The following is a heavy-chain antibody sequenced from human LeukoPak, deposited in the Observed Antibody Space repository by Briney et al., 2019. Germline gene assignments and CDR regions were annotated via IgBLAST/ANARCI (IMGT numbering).Heavy chain of an antibody. CDR1: GYTFTGYY. J-gene: IGHJ4*02. V-gene: IGHV1-2*02. CDR3: ARVAVPYYYDSSGYLTCFDY. CDR2: INPNSGGT. Sequence: GASVKVSCKASGYTFTGYYMHWVRQAPGQGLEWMGWINPNSGGTNYAQKFQGRVTMTRDTSISTAYMELSRLRSDDTAVYYCARVAVPYYYDSSGYLTCFDYWGQGTLVTVSS. D-gene: IGHD3-22*01.